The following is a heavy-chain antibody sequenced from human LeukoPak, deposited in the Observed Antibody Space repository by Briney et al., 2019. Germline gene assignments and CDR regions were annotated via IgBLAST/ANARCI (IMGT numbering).Heavy chain of an antibody. CDR3: ARAYWGSRKPPDAFDI. CDR2: INHSGST. V-gene: IGHV4-34*01. Sequence: PSETLSLTCAVCGGSFSGYYWSWIRQPPGKGLEWIGEINHSGSTNYNPSLKSRVTISVDTSKNQFSLKLSSVTAADTAVYYCARAYWGSRKPPDAFDIWGQGTMVTVSS. D-gene: IGHD7-27*01. CDR1: GGSFSGYY. J-gene: IGHJ3*02.